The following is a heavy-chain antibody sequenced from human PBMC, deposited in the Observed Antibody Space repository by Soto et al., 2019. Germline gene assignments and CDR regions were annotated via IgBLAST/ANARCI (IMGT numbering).Heavy chain of an antibody. CDR2: IYYSGNT. V-gene: IGHV4-61*01. D-gene: IGHD3-3*01. J-gene: IGHJ4*02. CDR3: ARRASGTPYFDY. CDR1: GGSVSSSSYY. Sequence: LSLTCTVSGGSVSSSSYYWSWIRQPPGKGLEWIGYIYYSGNTNYNPSLESRVTISVDTSKNQFSPKLNSVTAADTAMYYCARRASGTPYFDYWGQGTLVTVSS.